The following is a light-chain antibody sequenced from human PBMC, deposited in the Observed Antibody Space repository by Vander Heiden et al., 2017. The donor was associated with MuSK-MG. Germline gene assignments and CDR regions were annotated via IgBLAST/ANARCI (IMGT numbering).Light chain of an antibody. CDR2: DVS. V-gene: IGLV2-14*01. CDR1: SSDVGGYNY. Sequence: QSALTQPASVSGSPGQSITISCTGTSSDVGGYNYVSWYQQHPGEAPKLMIYDVSNRPSGVSNRFSGSKSGNTASLTISGLQAEDEADYYCSSYTSSSTPVVFGGGTKLTVL. J-gene: IGLJ2*01. CDR3: SSYTSSSTPVV.